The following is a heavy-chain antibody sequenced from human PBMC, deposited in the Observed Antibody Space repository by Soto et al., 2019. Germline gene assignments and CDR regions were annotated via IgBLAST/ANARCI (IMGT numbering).Heavy chain of an antibody. CDR2: TYYRSKWYN. CDR1: GDRVSSTSAA. J-gene: IGHJ4*02. Sequence: SPTLSVTCAIPGDRVSSTSAALNCIRQSPSRGLGWLGMTYYRSKWYNDYAVSVKSRITINPDTSKNQFSLQLNSVTPEDTAVYYCAREGYSGSPDYYFDYWGQGTLVTVSS. V-gene: IGHV6-1*01. CDR3: AREGYSGSPDYYFDY. D-gene: IGHD1-26*01.